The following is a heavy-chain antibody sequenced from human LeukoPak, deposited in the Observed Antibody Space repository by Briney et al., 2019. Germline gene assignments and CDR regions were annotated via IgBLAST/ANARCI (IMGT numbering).Heavy chain of an antibody. CDR1: GFTFSSAW. Sequence: GGSLRLSCAASGFTFSSAWMSWVRQAPGKGLEWVGRIKSKTDGGTTDYAAPVEGRFTISREDSENTLYLQMNTLKIEDTGVYYCTTAPASVDYWGQGTLVIVSS. J-gene: IGHJ4*02. V-gene: IGHV3-15*01. CDR3: TTAPASVDY. CDR2: IKSKTDGGTT.